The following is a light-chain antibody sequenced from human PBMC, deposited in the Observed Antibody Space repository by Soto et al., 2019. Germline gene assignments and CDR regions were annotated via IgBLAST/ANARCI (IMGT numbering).Light chain of an antibody. CDR2: KAS. Sequence: DIQMTQSPSTLSASVGDRVTITCPASQSISSWLAWYQQKPGKAPKLLIYKASSLESGVPSRFSGSGSGTEFTLTISSLQPDDFATYYCQQYNSYSRTFGQGTKVDI. CDR3: QQYNSYSRT. V-gene: IGKV1-5*03. CDR1: QSISSW. J-gene: IGKJ1*01.